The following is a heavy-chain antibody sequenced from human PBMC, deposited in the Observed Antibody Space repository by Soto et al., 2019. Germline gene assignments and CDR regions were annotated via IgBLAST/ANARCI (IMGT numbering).Heavy chain of an antibody. J-gene: IGHJ5*02. V-gene: IGHV4-4*07. CDR1: GGAISGYY. D-gene: IGHD3-3*01. CDR2: IYSSGST. Sequence: SETLSLTCTVTGGAISGYYWTWIRQSDGEGLEWIGRIYSSGSTNYNPSLKSRVTISLDTSRNYFSLRLSSVTAADTAVYYCARGQRFSDWFDPWGQGTLVTVSS. CDR3: ARGQRFSDWFDP.